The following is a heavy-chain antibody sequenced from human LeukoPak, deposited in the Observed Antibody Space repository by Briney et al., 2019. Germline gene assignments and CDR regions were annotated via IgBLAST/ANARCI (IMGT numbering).Heavy chain of an antibody. J-gene: IGHJ4*02. CDR1: GGTFSSYA. D-gene: IGHD3-9*01. CDR3: ARDSRYFDWLPLDY. Sequence: GASVKVSCKASGGTFSSYAISWVRQAPGQGLEWMGGIIPIFGTANYAQKFQGRVTITADESTSTAYMELSSLRSEDTAVYYCARDSRYFDWLPLDYWGQGTLVTVSS. V-gene: IGHV1-69*13. CDR2: IIPIFGTA.